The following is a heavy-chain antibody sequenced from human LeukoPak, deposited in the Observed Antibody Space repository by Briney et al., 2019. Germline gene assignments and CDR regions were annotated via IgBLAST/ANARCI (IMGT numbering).Heavy chain of an antibody. V-gene: IGHV3-21*01. CDR2: ISSSSSYI. D-gene: IGHD6-19*01. CDR1: GFTFSSYS. Sequence: GGSLRLSCAASGFTFSSYSMNWVRQAPGKGLEWVSSISSSSSYIYYADSVKGRFTISRDNAKNSLYLQMNSLRAEDTAVYYCARGDVAGGDCFDYWGQGTLVTVSS. J-gene: IGHJ4*02. CDR3: ARGDVAGGDCFDY.